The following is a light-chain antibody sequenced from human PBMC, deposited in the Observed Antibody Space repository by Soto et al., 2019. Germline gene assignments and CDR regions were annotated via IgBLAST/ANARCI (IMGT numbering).Light chain of an antibody. CDR2: AAS. Sequence: DIQMPQTPSSLSASVGDRVAITCRAGQSISSYLNWYQQKPGKAPKLLIYAASSLQSGVPSRFSGSGSGTDFTLTISSLQPEDFATYYCQQTYRTPLTFGGGTKVDI. V-gene: IGKV1-39*01. CDR1: QSISSY. J-gene: IGKJ4*01. CDR3: QQTYRTPLT.